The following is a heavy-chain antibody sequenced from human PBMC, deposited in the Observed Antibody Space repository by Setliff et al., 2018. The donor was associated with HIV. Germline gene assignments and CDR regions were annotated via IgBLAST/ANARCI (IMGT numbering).Heavy chain of an antibody. J-gene: IGHJ3*02. V-gene: IGHV3-23*01. CDR2: ISDGVERT. D-gene: IGHD6-19*01. CDR1: GFSFNNYA. CDR3: AREGATTAGFDI. Sequence: GGSLRLSCVASGFSFNNYAMSWVRQVPGKGLEGVSTISDGVERTYYADSVQGRFTISRDNAKNTVYLQMNSLRVDDTAIYYCAREGATTAGFDIWGHGTMVTVSS.